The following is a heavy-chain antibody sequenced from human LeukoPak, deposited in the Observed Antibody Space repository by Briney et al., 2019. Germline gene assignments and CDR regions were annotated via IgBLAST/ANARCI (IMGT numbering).Heavy chain of an antibody. CDR2: IYGGGST. CDR3: ARAYDSSGYWPEYFHH. V-gene: IGHV3-53*04. Sequence: PGGSLRLSCAASGFTVSKAWMSWVRQAPGKGLEWVPIIYGGGSTYYADSVNGRFTISRHNSKNTLFLQMNSLRTEDTAVYYCARAYDSSGYWPEYFHHWGQGTLVTVSS. D-gene: IGHD3-22*01. CDR1: GFTVSKAW. J-gene: IGHJ1*01.